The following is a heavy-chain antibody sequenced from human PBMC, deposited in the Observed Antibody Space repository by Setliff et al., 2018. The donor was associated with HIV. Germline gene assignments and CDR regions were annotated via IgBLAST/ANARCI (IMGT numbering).Heavy chain of an antibody. CDR1: GYSMSGGYN. J-gene: IGHJ4*02. CDR3: ARHSGLGGYYSPFDY. V-gene: IGHV4-38-2*02. Sequence: PSETLSLTCTVSGYSMSGGYNWGWIRQSPEKGLEWIGNIYHVGTTYYNPSLKSRVTLSVDPSKSQFSLKLTSVTAADTTVYYCARHSGLGGYYSPFDYWGPGTLVTVSS. D-gene: IGHD3-22*01. CDR2: IYHVGTT.